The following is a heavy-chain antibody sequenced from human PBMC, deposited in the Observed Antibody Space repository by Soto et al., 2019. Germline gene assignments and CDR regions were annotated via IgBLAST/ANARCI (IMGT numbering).Heavy chain of an antibody. J-gene: IGHJ5*02. Sequence: LSLTCTVSGGSISSYYWSWIRQPPGKGLEWIGYIYYSGSTNYNPSLKSRVTISVDTSKNQFSLKLSSVTAADTAVYYCARAVGIAAAVEWFDPWGQGTLVTVSS. V-gene: IGHV4-59*01. CDR1: GGSISSYY. D-gene: IGHD6-13*01. CDR2: IYYSGST. CDR3: ARAVGIAAAVEWFDP.